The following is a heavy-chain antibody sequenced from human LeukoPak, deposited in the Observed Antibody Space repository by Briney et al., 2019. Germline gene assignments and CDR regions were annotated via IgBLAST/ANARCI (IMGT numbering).Heavy chain of an antibody. J-gene: IGHJ4*02. CDR3: ARDLSSGGWTLEFDY. CDR1: GYTFSTYG. D-gene: IGHD1-1*01. V-gene: IGHV1-18*01. CDR2: ISGHSGNT. Sequence: ASVKVSCKTSGYTFSTYGVTWVRQAPGQGFPRMGWISGHSGNTKYAENFQGRISLTTDTSATTAYMELRSLTSDDTAVYYCARDLSSGGWTLEFDYWGQGSLVTVAS.